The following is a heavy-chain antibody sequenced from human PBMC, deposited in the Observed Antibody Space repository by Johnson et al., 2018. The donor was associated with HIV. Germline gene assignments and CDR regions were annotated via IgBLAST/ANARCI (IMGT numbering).Heavy chain of an antibody. CDR1: GFTFDDYA. CDR2: LSWDGGST. Sequence: VQVVESGGVVVQPGGSLRLSCAASGFTFDDYAMHWVRQAPGKGLEWVSLLSWDGGSTYYADSLKGRFPISRDNSQNSLSLQMNSLRPEDTALYYYARGASPYYDILTGAGAFDIWGQGTMVTVSS. D-gene: IGHD3-9*01. V-gene: IGHV3-43D*03. J-gene: IGHJ3*02. CDR3: ARGASPYYDILTGAGAFDI.